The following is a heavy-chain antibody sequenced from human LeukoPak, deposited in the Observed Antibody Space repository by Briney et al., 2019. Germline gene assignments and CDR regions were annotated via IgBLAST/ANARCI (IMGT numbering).Heavy chain of an antibody. CDR2: IIPIFGTA. D-gene: IGHD3-3*01. CDR3: ASSSYYDFWSASYFDY. J-gene: IGHJ4*02. CDR1: GGTFSSYA. V-gene: IGHV1-69*05. Sequence: SVKVSCKASGGTFSSYAISWVRQAPGQGLEWMGRIIPIFGTANYAQKFQGRVTITTNESTSTAYMELSSLRSEDTAVYYCASSSYYDFWSASYFDYWGQGTLVTVSS.